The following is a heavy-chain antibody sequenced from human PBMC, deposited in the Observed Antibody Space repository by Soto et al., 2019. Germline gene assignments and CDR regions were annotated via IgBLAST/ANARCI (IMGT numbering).Heavy chain of an antibody. CDR1: GGSISSGGYY. D-gene: IGHD6-19*01. CDR2: IYYSGST. CDR3: ASDRRIVVAGGAFDI. V-gene: IGHV4-31*03. Sequence: QVQLQESGPGLVKPSQTLSLTCTVSGGSISSGGYYWSWIRQHPGKGLEWIGYIYYSGSTYYNPSLKSRVTIAVDTSKNQFYLKLSSVTAADTAVYYCASDRRIVVAGGAFDIWGQGTMVTVSS. J-gene: IGHJ3*02.